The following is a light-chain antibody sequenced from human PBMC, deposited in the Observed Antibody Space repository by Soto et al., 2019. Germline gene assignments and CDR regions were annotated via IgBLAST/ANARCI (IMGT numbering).Light chain of an antibody. CDR1: QTISNW. CDR2: DAS. J-gene: IGKJ1*01. V-gene: IGKV1-5*01. Sequence: DIQMTQSPSTLSASVGDRVTISCRASQTISNWLAWYQQKPGKAPKLLIYDASSLESGVPSRFSGSGSGTEFTLTISSLQPEDFATYCCQKYNSFWTFGQGTKVEIK. CDR3: QKYNSFWT.